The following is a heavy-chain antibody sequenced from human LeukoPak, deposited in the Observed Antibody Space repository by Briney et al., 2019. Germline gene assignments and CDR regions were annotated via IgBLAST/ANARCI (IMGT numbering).Heavy chain of an antibody. CDR2: INANSGAT. V-gene: IGHV1-2*02. Sequence: ASVTVSCKASGHSFSGYYMHWVRQAPGQGLEWMGWINANSGATDYAQKFQGRVTMTRDTSITTAYMELTRLASDDTAVYYCAREGSFRWDYWGQGTLVIVSS. J-gene: IGHJ4*02. CDR1: GHSFSGYY. D-gene: IGHD3-16*02. CDR3: AREGSFRWDY.